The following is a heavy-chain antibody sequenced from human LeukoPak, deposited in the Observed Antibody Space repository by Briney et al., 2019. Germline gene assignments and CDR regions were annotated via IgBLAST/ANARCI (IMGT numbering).Heavy chain of an antibody. CDR2: INTYNGNT. Sequence: ASVKVSCKASGYTFTDYVISWVRQAPGQGVEWMGWINTYNGNTNYLLKLQGRVTMTRDTTTNTAYMELRSLRSDDTAVYYCARSWGYDGNWFDPWGQGTLVTVSS. J-gene: IGHJ5*02. D-gene: IGHD3-3*01. V-gene: IGHV1-18*01. CDR1: GYTFTDYV. CDR3: ARSWGYDGNWFDP.